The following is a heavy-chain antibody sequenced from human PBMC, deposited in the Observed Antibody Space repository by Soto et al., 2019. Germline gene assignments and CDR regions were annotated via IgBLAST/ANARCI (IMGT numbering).Heavy chain of an antibody. CDR3: ARGESVVGDY. CDR1: GYTSTSYA. J-gene: IGHJ4*02. D-gene: IGHD2-15*01. Sequence: QVQLVQSGAEEKKPGASVKVSCKASGYTSTSYAMHWVRQAPGQRLEWMGWINAGNGNTKCSQKFQDRVTITRDTSASTAYMELSSLRSEDTAVYYCARGESVVGDYWGQGTLVTVSS. V-gene: IGHV1-3*05. CDR2: INAGNGNT.